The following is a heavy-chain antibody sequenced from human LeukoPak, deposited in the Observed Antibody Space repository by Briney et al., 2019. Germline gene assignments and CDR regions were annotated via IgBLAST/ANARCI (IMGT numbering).Heavy chain of an antibody. CDR1: GGSISSYY. Sequence: SETLSLTCTVSGGSISSYYWSWIRQPPGKGLEWIGYIYYSGSTNYNPSLKSRVTISVDTSKNQFSLKLSSVTAADPAVYYCARRAGRYYFDYWGQGTLVTVSS. V-gene: IGHV4-59*08. J-gene: IGHJ4*02. D-gene: IGHD4-17*01. CDR3: ARRAGRYYFDY. CDR2: IYYSGST.